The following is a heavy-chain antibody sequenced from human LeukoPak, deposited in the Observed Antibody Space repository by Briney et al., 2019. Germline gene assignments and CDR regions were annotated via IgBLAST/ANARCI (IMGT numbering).Heavy chain of an antibody. D-gene: IGHD3-10*01. J-gene: IGHJ5*02. CDR2: IKQDGSEK. Sequence: GGSLRLSCAASGFTFSSYWMSWVRQAPGKGLEWVANIKQDGSEKYYVDSVKGQFTISRDNAKNSLYLQMNSLRAEDTAVYYCAREPRSRYYYGSGASWFDPWGQGTLVTVSS. V-gene: IGHV3-7*01. CDR1: GFTFSSYW. CDR3: AREPRSRYYYGSGASWFDP.